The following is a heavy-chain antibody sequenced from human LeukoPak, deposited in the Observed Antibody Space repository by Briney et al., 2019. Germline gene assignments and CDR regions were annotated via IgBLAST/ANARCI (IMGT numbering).Heavy chain of an antibody. J-gene: IGHJ4*02. CDR2: INPSGGST. Sequence: ASVKVSCKASGYTFTRYYIHWVRQAPGQGLEWIGVINPSGGSTTYARKFQGRVTMTRDASTSTVHMEVSGLRSEDTAVYYCARPEPASGGWYYNYWGQGTLVTVSS. CDR3: ARPEPASGGWYYNY. V-gene: IGHV1-46*01. CDR1: GYTFTRYY. D-gene: IGHD6-19*01.